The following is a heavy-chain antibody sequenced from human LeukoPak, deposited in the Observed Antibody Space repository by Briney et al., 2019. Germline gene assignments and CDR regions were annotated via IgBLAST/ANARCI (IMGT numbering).Heavy chain of an antibody. V-gene: IGHV3-23*01. CDR1: GFTFSSSV. CDR3: ARRTSGAKDV. D-gene: IGHD3-16*01. CDR2: ISSSGGNT. Sequence: GASLRLSCAASGFTFSSSVMSWVRQAPGKGLEWVSAISSSGGNTDNADSLKGRFTISRDNSKDTLYLQMNSLRVEDTAVYYCARRTSGAKDVWGKGTTVTVSP. J-gene: IGHJ6*04.